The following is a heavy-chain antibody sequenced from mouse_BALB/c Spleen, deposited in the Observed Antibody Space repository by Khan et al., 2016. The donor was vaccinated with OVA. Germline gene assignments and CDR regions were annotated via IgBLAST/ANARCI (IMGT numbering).Heavy chain of an antibody. CDR1: GYTFTSYW. Sequence: DLVKPGASVKLSCKASGYTFTSYWINWIKQRPGQGLEWIGHISPESGSPSSNKFFTVKSTLTVDTSSTTAYIQLSSLSSEDSAVYFCARSNYYGSGLYAMDYWGQGTSVTVSS. D-gene: IGHD1-1*01. CDR2: ISPESGSP. CDR3: ARSNYYGSGLYAMDY. V-gene: IGHV1S41*01. J-gene: IGHJ4*01.